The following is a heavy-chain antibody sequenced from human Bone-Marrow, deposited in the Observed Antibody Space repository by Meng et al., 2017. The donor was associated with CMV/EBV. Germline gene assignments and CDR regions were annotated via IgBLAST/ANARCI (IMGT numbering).Heavy chain of an antibody. Sequence: ASVKVSCKASGYTFTGYYMHWVRQAPGQGLEWMGWINPNSGGTNYAQKFQGRVTMTRDTSISTAYMELRSLRAEDTAVYYCARVELPGKLYYYYGMDVWGQGTTVTVSS. V-gene: IGHV1-2*02. CDR2: INPNSGGT. D-gene: IGHD1-14*01. CDR3: ARVELPGKLYYYYGMDV. CDR1: GYTFTGYY. J-gene: IGHJ6*02.